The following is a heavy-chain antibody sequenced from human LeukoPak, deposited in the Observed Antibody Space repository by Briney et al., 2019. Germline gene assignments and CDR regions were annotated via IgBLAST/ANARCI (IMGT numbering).Heavy chain of an antibody. CDR2: IYDSVTT. D-gene: IGHD6-19*01. CDR3: ARERSSGWYRF. J-gene: IGHJ4*02. Sequence: SETLSLTCTVSGGSIGNGGYFWTWLRQYPGKGLEWTGYIYDSVTTYYNPSLKSRVAISLDRSKNQFSLNLTSVTAADRAVYYCARERSSGWYRFWGQGILVAVSS. CDR1: GGSIGNGGYF. V-gene: IGHV4-31*03.